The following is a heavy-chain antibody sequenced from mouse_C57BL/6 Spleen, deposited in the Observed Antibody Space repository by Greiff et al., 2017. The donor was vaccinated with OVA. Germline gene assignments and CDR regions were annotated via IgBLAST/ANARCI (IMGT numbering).Heavy chain of an antibody. V-gene: IGHV1-80*01. Sequence: QVQLKQSGAELVKPGASVKISCKASGYAFSSYWMNWVKQRPGKGLEWIGQIYPGDGDTNYNGKFKGKATLTADKSSSTAYMQLSSLTSEDSAVYFCARMAAQATFAYWGQGTLVTVSA. D-gene: IGHD3-2*02. CDR2: IYPGDGDT. J-gene: IGHJ3*01. CDR1: GYAFSSYW. CDR3: ARMAAQATFAY.